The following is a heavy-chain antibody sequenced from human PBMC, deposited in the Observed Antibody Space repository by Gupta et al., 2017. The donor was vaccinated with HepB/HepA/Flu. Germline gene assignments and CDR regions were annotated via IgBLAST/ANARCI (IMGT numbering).Heavy chain of an antibody. CDR3: ARRVEQWLEDWYFDL. Sequence: EVQLVESGGGLVKPGGSLRLSCAASGFTFSSYSMNWVRQAPGKGLEWVSSISSSSSYIYYADSGKGRFTISRDNAKNSLYLQMNRLRAEETAVYYCARRVEQWLEDWYFDLWGRGTLVTVSS. CDR2: ISSSSSYI. CDR1: GFTFSSYS. J-gene: IGHJ2*01. D-gene: IGHD6-19*01. V-gene: IGHV3-21*01.